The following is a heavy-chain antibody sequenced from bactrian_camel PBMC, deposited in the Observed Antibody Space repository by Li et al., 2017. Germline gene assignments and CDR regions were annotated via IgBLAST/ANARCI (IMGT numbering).Heavy chain of an antibody. CDR2: IYRRNGMT. J-gene: IGHJ6*01. Sequence: QLVESGGGSVQAGGSLTLSCAASRATYSNNCMAWFRRPVGKEREGVAAIYRRNGMTYYGDSVRGRFTISQHNAQPTVYLQMDSLKPEDTAVYYCAAEGPSWDSDSCVNSEIGYWGQGTQVTVS. V-gene: IGHV3S25*01. CDR3: AAEGPSWDSDSCVNSEIGY. CDR1: RATYSNNC.